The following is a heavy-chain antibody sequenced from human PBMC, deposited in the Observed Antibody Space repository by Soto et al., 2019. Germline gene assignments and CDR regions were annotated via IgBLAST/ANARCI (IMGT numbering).Heavy chain of an antibody. CDR2: ISSSSSYI. CDR1: GFTFSSYS. D-gene: IGHD2-15*01. Sequence: GGSLRLSCAASGFTFSSYSMNWVRQAPGKGLEWVSSISSSSSYIYYADSVKGRFTISRDNAKNSLYLQMNSLRAEDTAVYYCATSPFGGDIVVSDAFDIWGQGTMVTVSS. V-gene: IGHV3-21*01. J-gene: IGHJ3*02. CDR3: ATSPFGGDIVVSDAFDI.